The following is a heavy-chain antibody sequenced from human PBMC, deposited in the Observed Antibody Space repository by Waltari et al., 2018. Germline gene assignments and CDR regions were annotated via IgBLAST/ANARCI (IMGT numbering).Heavy chain of an antibody. Sequence: QVQLLQWGAGLLKPSETLSVPCAVYGGSFSGSYCSWIRQAPGKGLEWIGEINHSGSTNYKPSLKSRVTIAVDTSKNQFSRKLSSVTAADTAVYYCARGYWVIVVVPAAPHFDDWGQGTLVTVSS. J-gene: IGHJ4*02. D-gene: IGHD2-2*01. CDR3: ARGYWVIVVVPAAPHFDD. V-gene: IGHV4-34*01. CDR2: INHSGST. CDR1: GGSFSGSY.